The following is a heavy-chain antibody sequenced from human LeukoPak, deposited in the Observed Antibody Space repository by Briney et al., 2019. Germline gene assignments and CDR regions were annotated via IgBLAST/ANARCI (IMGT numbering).Heavy chain of an antibody. CDR1: GLTFSTYW. J-gene: IGHJ4*02. CDR2: IKQDGSEK. V-gene: IGHV3-7*03. CDR3: ARDQGGGYDY. Sequence: GGSLRLSCGASGLTFSTYWMSWVRQAPGKGLEWVANIKQDGSEKQYVDSVKGRFTISRDNAKNSLYLQMNSLRAEDTAVYYCARDQGGGYDYWGQGTLVTVSS. D-gene: IGHD5-12*01.